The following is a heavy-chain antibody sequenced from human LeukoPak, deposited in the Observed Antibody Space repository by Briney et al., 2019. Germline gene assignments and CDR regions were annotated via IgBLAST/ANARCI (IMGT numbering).Heavy chain of an antibody. D-gene: IGHD3-10*02. CDR3: ARDRYYVLDY. CDR1: GFTFSSYS. CDR2: ISSGTSYI. Sequence: GGSLRLSCAASGFTFSSYSMNWVRQAPGKGLEWVSSISSGTSYIYYADSVKGRFTISRDNAKNTLYLQMNSLRAEDTAVYYCARDRYYVLDYWGQGILVTVSS. J-gene: IGHJ4*02. V-gene: IGHV3-21*01.